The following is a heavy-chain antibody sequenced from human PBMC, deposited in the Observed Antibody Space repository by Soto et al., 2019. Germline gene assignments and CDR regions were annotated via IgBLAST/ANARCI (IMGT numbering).Heavy chain of an antibody. Sequence: EVQLVESGGGLVKPGGSGRLSCLASGLMYGGYSMSWVRQAPGRGLGWVAFIRPSGIQINYAASVEGRFTISRDNAKNALYLQMNTVRVEDTAIYYCARVISCGGGTCSSVHQYYGMDVWGPGTTVTVSS. V-gene: IGHV3-21*01. CDR2: IRPSGIQI. D-gene: IGHD2-21*01. CDR3: ARVISCGGGTCSSVHQYYGMDV. J-gene: IGHJ6*02. CDR1: GLMYGGYS.